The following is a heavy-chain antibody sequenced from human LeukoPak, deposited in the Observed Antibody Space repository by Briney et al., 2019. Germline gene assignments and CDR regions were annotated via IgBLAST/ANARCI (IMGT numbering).Heavy chain of an antibody. V-gene: IGHV3-33*01. CDR2: IWYDGSNK. CDR3: ASETNCSGGSCHQT. CDR1: GFTFSSYG. D-gene: IGHD2-15*01. Sequence: GGSLRLSCAASGFTFSSYGMHWVRQAPGKGLEWVAVIWYDGSNKYYADSVKGRFTISRDNSKNTLYLQMNSLRAEDTAVYYCASETNCSGGSCHQTWGQGTLVTVSS. J-gene: IGHJ5*02.